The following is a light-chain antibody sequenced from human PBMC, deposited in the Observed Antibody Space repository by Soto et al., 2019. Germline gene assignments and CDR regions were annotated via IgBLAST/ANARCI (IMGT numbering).Light chain of an antibody. CDR1: QSISSW. Sequence: DIQMTQSPSTLSASVGDRVTITCRASQSISSWLAWYQQKPGKAPKLLIYKASSLESGVPSRFSGSGSGTEFTLISSSLQPDDLATYYCQQYNSFPTFGQGTKVEIK. CDR3: QQYNSFPT. J-gene: IGKJ1*01. V-gene: IGKV1-5*03. CDR2: KAS.